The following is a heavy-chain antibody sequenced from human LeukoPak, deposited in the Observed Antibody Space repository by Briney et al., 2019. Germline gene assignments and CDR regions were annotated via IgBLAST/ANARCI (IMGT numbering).Heavy chain of an antibody. J-gene: IGHJ5*02. CDR2: ITISGHAK. Sequence: GGSLRLSCAASGFDLSTYEMNWVRQAPGKGLEWIADITISGHAKNYADSVKGRFTISRDNARTSLYLQMNGLRVEDTGVYYCARGDPHADLWGQGTLVTVSS. CDR3: ARGDPHADL. CDR1: GFDLSTYE. V-gene: IGHV3-48*03.